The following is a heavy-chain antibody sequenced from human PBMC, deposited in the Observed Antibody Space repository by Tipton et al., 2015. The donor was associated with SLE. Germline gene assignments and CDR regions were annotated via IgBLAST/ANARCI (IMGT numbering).Heavy chain of an antibody. CDR2: ISGTSGAI. CDR3: ARELLPLYGMDV. Sequence: SLRLSCVASGFSFSAFEMNWVRLAPGRGLEWIAFISGTSGAIYYADSVRGRFTISRDNSKNTLYLPMNSLRAEDTAVYYCARELLPLYGMDVWGQGTTVTVSS. CDR1: GFSFSAFE. J-gene: IGHJ6*02. V-gene: IGHV3-48*01.